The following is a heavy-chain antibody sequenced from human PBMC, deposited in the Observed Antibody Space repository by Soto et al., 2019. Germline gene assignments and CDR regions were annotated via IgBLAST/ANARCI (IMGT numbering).Heavy chain of an antibody. CDR3: AKEPLAHGTGWYADY. CDR2: ISGTGGTT. CDR1: GFTFSTYA. V-gene: IGHV3-23*01. Sequence: ELQLLESGGDLVQPGGSLRLSCAASGFTFSTYAMSWVRQAPGKGLEWVSAISGTGGTTYYADSVKGRFTISRDNSKNTLYLQMNSLRAEDTAIYHCAKEPLAHGTGWYADYWGQGTPVTSSS. D-gene: IGHD6-19*01. J-gene: IGHJ4*02.